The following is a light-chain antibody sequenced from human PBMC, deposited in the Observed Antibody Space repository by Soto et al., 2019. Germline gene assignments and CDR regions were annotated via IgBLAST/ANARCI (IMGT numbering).Light chain of an antibody. CDR1: QSIRDT. J-gene: IGKJ2*01. CDR2: GAF. CDR3: QQSFSTPPYT. Sequence: DVQMTQSPTSLSASVGDRVTITCRASQSIRDTLNWYQQKSGKAPKLLIYGAFHLESGVPARFSGSGFGTDFTLTIDSLQPEDFATYYCQQSFSTPPYTFGQGTRLE. V-gene: IGKV1-39*01.